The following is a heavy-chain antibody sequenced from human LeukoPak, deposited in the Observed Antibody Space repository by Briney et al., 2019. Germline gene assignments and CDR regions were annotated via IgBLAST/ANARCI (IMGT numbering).Heavy chain of an antibody. CDR1: GGSFSGYY. CDR3: ARDKAVAGLRYFDY. V-gene: IGHV4-34*09. Sequence: PSETLSLTCAVYGGSFSGYYWSWIRQPPGKGLEWIGYIYYSGSTYYNPSLKSRVIISLDTSKNQFSLNLSSVTAADTAVYYCARDKAVAGLRYFDYWGQGTLVTVSS. CDR2: IYYSGST. D-gene: IGHD6-19*01. J-gene: IGHJ4*02.